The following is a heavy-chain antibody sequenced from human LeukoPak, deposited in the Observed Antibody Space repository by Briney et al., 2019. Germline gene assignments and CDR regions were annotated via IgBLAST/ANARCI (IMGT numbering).Heavy chain of an antibody. J-gene: IGHJ4*02. D-gene: IGHD3-3*01. CDR3: AKDDVDYDFWSGYLYYFDY. V-gene: IGHV3-23*01. CDR1: GFTFSSYA. Sequence: PGGSLRLSCAASGFTFSSYAMSWVRQAPVKGLEWVSAISGSGGSTYYADSVKGRFTISRDNSKNTLYLQMNSLRAEDTAVYYCAKDDVDYDFWSGYLYYFDYWGQGTLVTVSS. CDR2: ISGSGGST.